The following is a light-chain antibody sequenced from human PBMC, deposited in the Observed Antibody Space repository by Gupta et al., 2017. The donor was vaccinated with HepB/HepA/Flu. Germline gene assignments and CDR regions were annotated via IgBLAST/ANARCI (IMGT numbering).Light chain of an antibody. V-gene: IGKV4-1*01. CDR2: WAS. J-gene: IGKJ4*01. Sequence: DIVMAQSQDSLAVLLGEKATINCKSSQSVFYSSNNKNYLAWYQQKPGQPPKLLMYWASTRESWVPDRFSGSGSGTDFTLTISSLQAEDVAVYYCQQYYSTLSLTFGGGTKVEIK. CDR1: QSVFYSSNNKNY. CDR3: QQYYSTLSLT.